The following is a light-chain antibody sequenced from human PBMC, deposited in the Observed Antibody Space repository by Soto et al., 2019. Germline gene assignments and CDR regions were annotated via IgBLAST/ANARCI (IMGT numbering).Light chain of an antibody. CDR1: QGISSY. CDR3: QQYYSYLGT. Sequence: AIRMTQSPSSLSASTGDRVTITCRASQGISSYLAWYQQKPGKAPKLLIYAASTLQSGVPSRFSGSGSGTDFTLTISCLQSEDFAPYYCQQYYSYLGTFGQGTKVDIK. J-gene: IGKJ1*01. V-gene: IGKV1-8*01. CDR2: AAS.